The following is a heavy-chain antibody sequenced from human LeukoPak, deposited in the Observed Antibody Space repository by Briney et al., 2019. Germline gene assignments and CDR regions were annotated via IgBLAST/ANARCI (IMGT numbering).Heavy chain of an antibody. CDR1: GYTFTGYY. V-gene: IGHV1-2*02. Sequence: ASVKVSCKASGYTFTGYYMHWVRQAPGQGLEWMGWINPNSGGTNYAQKFQGRVTMTRDTSISTAYMELSRLRSEDTAVYYCASGYYGASGRGPVNWGQGTLVTVSS. CDR3: ASGYYGASGRGPVN. CDR2: INPNSGGT. J-gene: IGHJ4*02. D-gene: IGHD3-10*01.